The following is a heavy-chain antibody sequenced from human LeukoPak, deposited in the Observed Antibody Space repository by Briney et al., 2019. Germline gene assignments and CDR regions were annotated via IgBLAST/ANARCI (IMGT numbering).Heavy chain of an antibody. CDR1: GFTFSSYA. J-gene: IGHJ4*02. V-gene: IGHV3-23*01. D-gene: IGHD6-13*01. CDR2: TSGSGGST. Sequence: PGGSLRLSCAASGFTFSSYAVSWVRQSRGKGLEWVSATSGSGGSTYYADSVKGRFTISRDNSKNTLYLQMNSLRAEDTAVYYCAKEKQQLARYFDYWGQGTLVTVYS. CDR3: AKEKQQLARYFDY.